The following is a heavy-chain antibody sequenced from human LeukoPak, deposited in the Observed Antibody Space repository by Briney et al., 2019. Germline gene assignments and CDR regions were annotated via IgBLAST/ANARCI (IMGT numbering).Heavy chain of an antibody. CDR3: ARDITIRMVPFDY. Sequence: ISISSSYIYYADSVKGRFTISRDKAKNSLYLQMNSLRAEDTAVYYCARDITIRMVPFDYWGQGTLVTVSS. CDR2: ISISSSYI. J-gene: IGHJ4*02. D-gene: IGHD1-20*01. V-gene: IGHV3-21*01.